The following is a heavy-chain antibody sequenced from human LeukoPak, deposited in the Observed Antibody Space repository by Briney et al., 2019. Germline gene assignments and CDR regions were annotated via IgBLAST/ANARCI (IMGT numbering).Heavy chain of an antibody. J-gene: IGHJ3*02. CDR2: IIPIFGTA. Sequence: GASVKVSCKASGGTFSSYAISWVRQAPGQGLEWMGGIIPIFGTANYAQKFQGRVTITADESTSTAYMELSSLRSEDTAVYYCARETTVCTNGVCYEYDDAFDIWGQGTMVTVSS. CDR3: ARETTVCTNGVCYEYDDAFDI. CDR1: GGTFSSYA. D-gene: IGHD2-8*01. V-gene: IGHV1-69*13.